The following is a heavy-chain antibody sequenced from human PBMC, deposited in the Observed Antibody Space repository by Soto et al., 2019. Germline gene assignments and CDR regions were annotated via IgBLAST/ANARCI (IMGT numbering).Heavy chain of an antibody. J-gene: IGHJ4*02. D-gene: IGHD6-6*01. Sequence: PSETLSLTCAVYGGSFSGYYWSWIRQPPGKGLEWIGEINHSGSTNYNPSLKSRVTISVDTSKNQFSLKLSSVTAADTAVYYCARAPGIAARGIDYWGQGTLVTVSS. CDR1: GGSFSGYY. CDR2: INHSGST. CDR3: ARAPGIAARGIDY. V-gene: IGHV4-34*01.